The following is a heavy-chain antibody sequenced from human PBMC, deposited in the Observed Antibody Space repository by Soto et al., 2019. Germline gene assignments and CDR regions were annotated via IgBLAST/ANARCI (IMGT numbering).Heavy chain of an antibody. CDR3: VRSGDNYNLPGY. CDR2: SSNSGSFT. D-gene: IGHD1-1*01. CDR1: GFTFSDHY. Sequence: GGSLRLSCAASGFTFSDHYMSWIRQAPGKGLEWIGYSSNSGSFTRYADSVKGRFSISRDNAKNSLYLQINSLRGDDTAIYYCVRSGDNYNLPGYWGQGTPVTVSS. V-gene: IGHV3-11*06. J-gene: IGHJ4*02.